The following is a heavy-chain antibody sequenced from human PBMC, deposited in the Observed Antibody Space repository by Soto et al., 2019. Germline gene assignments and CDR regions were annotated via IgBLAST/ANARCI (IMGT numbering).Heavy chain of an antibody. V-gene: IGHV1-2*02. J-gene: IGHJ6*02. D-gene: IGHD3-10*01. CDR3: ARNMDYYYGPGSGNGHGF. CDR2: INPKFGDT. CDR1: GYTFTAYY. Sequence: QVQLVQSGAEVKEPGDSVRVSCEASGYTFTAYYIHWVRQAPGQGLEWMGWINPKFGDTTYAQDFQGRVSMTRXMSISTVYMELSRLTSDDTAIYYCARNMDYYYGPGSGNGHGFWGQGTTVTVFS.